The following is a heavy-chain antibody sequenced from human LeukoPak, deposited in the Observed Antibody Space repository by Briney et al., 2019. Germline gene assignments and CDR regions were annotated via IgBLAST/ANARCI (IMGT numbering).Heavy chain of an antibody. V-gene: IGHV1-2*02. Sequence: ASVKVSCKASGYTFTGYYPHWVRQAPGQGLEWMGCVNPNSGDTNYAQKFQGSVTMTRDTSISTVCMELSRLRSDDTAVYYCARASGSYWWFDSWGQGTLVTVSS. CDR1: GYTFTGYY. CDR2: VNPNSGDT. D-gene: IGHD1-26*01. CDR3: ARASGSYWWFDS. J-gene: IGHJ5*01.